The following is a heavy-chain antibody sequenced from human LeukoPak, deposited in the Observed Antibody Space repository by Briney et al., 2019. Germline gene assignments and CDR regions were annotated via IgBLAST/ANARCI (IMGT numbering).Heavy chain of an antibody. CDR1: GFTFSSYE. CDR3: AKSLGTGYSYDY. V-gene: IGHV3-48*03. D-gene: IGHD5-18*01. Sequence: GGSLRLSCAASGFTFSSYEMNWVRQAPGKGLEWVSYISSSGSTIYYADSVKGRFTISRDNSKNTLYLQMNSLRAEDTAVYYCAKSLGTGYSYDYWGQGTLVTVSS. CDR2: ISSSGSTI. J-gene: IGHJ4*02.